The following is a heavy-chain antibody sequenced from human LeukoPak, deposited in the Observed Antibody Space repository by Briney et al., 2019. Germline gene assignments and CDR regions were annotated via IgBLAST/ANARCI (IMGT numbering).Heavy chain of an antibody. CDR3: ARVLGYGDYGYFDY. D-gene: IGHD4-17*01. Sequence: PSETLSLTCTVSGGSISSGSYYWSWIRQPAGKGLEWIGRIYTSGSTNYNPSLKSRVTISVDTSRNQFSLKLSSVTAADTAVYYCARVLGYGDYGYFDYWGQGTLVTISS. J-gene: IGHJ4*02. CDR1: GGSISSGSYY. V-gene: IGHV4-61*02. CDR2: IYTSGST.